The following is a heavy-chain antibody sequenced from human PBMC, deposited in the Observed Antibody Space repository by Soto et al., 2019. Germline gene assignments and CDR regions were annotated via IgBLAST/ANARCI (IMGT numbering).Heavy chain of an antibody. D-gene: IGHD6-6*01. V-gene: IGHV5-10-1*01. CDR2: IDPSDSYT. Sequence: GESLKISCKGSGYSFTSYWISWVRQMPGKDLEWMGRIDPSDSYTNYSPSFQGHVTISADKSISTAYLQWSSLKASDTAMYYCASAFDSSSSKVLQYYYYGMDVWGQGTTVTVSS. CDR3: ASAFDSSSSKVLQYYYYGMDV. CDR1: GYSFTSYW. J-gene: IGHJ6*02.